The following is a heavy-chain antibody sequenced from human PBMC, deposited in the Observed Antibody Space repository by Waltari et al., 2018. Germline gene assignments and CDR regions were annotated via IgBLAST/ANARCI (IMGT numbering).Heavy chain of an antibody. V-gene: IGHV1-2*06. J-gene: IGHJ6*02. CDR2: INPNSGGT. Sequence: QVQLVQSGAEVKKPGASVKVSCKASGYTFTGYYMHWVRQAPGQGLEGMGRINPNSGGTNYAQKVQGRVTMTRDTSISTAYMELSRLRSDDTAVYYCARGGDSTFYGMDVWGQGTTVTVSS. CDR3: ARGGDSTFYGMDV. CDR1: GYTFTGYY. D-gene: IGHD2-2*01.